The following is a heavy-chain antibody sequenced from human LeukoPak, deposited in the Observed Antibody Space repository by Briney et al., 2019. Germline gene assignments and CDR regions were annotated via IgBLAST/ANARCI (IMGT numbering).Heavy chain of an antibody. CDR2: ISGGGGST. J-gene: IGHJ4*02. D-gene: IGHD2-21*01. V-gene: IGHV3-23*01. CDR3: ARGSQSKHLDY. CDR1: GFTFSSYA. Sequence: GGSLRLSCAASGFTFSSYAMSWVRQAPGKGLEWVSAISGGGGSTHYADSVKGRFTISRDNSKNTLYLQMNSLRAEDTAVYYCARGSQSKHLDYWGQGTLVTVSS.